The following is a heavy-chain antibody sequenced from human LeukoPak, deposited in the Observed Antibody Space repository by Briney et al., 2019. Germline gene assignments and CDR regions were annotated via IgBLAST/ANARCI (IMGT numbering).Heavy chain of an antibody. D-gene: IGHD2-15*01. CDR2: IHYSGRT. J-gene: IGHJ3*02. V-gene: IGHV4-39*02. Sequence: SETLSLTCTVSGGPISRSSYYWGWIRQPPGKRLEWIGSIHYSGRTYDNPSLKSRVTISLDTSKNHFSLKLSSVTAADTAVYYCARPLGYCSGGSCYGDAFDIWGQGTMVTVSS. CDR1: GGPISRSSYY. CDR3: ARPLGYCSGGSCYGDAFDI.